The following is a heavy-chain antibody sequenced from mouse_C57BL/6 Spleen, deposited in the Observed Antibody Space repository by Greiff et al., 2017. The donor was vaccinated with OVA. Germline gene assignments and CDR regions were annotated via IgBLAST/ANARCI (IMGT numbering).Heavy chain of an antibody. J-gene: IGHJ2*01. CDR2: IDPSDSET. Sequence: QVQLQQPGAELVRPGSSVKLSCKASGYTFTSYWMHWVKQRPIQGLEWIGNIDPSDSETPYNQKFKDKATLTVDKSSSTAYMQLSSLTSEDSAVYYCARWYYGSSDYWGQGTTLTVSS. V-gene: IGHV1-52*01. CDR3: ARWYYGSSDY. D-gene: IGHD1-1*01. CDR1: GYTFTSYW.